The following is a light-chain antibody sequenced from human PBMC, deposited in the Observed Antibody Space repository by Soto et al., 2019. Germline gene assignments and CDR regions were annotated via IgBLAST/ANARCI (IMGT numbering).Light chain of an antibody. CDR3: QQRSQWPWT. CDR2: DAS. CDR1: QSVSID. V-gene: IGKV3-11*01. J-gene: IGKJ1*01. Sequence: EIVLTQSPATLSLSPGERATLSFRASQSVSIDLAWYQQKPGQAPRLLIYDASNRATGIAARFSGGGSGTDFTLTISSPEPEDFAVYYCQQRSQWPWTFGQGTKVDI.